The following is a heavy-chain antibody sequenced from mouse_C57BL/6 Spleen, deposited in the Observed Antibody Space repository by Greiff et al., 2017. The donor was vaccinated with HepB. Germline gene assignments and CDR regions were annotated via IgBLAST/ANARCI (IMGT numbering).Heavy chain of an antibody. CDR3: ARMGNYGYAMDY. V-gene: IGHV5-17*01. J-gene: IGHJ4*01. Sequence: EVKLVESGGGLVKPGGSLKLSCAASGFTFSDYGMHWVRQAPVKGLEWVAYISSGSSTIYYADTVKGRFTISRDNAKNTLFLQMTSLRSEDTAMYYCARMGNYGYAMDYWGQGTSVTVSS. CDR1: GFTFSDYG. D-gene: IGHD2-1*01. CDR2: ISSGSSTI.